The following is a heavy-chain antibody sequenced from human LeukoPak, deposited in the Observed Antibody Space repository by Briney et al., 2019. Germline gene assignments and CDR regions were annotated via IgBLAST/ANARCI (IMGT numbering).Heavy chain of an antibody. CDR2: IYYSGST. CDR3: AREYYYGSGANWFDP. Sequence: SETLSLTCTVSGGSISSYYWSWIRQPPGKGLEWIGYIYYSGSTSYNPSLKSRVTISVDTSKNQFPLKLSSVTAADTAVYYCAREYYYGSGANWFDPWGQGTLVTVSS. J-gene: IGHJ5*02. V-gene: IGHV4-59*12. CDR1: GGSISSYY. D-gene: IGHD3-10*01.